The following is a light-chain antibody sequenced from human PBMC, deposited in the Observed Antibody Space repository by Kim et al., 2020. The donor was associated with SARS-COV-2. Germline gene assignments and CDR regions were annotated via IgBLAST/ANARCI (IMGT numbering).Light chain of an antibody. V-gene: IGKV3-20*01. CDR3: QQYGNLIT. Sequence: EVVLTQSPGTLSLSPGERATLSCRASQSVSSRYLAWYQQKPGQAPRLFIYGTSSMATGIPDRFSGSGSGTDFTLTISRLEPEDFAVYCCQQYGNLITFGQGTRLEIK. J-gene: IGKJ5*01. CDR2: GTS. CDR1: QSVSSRY.